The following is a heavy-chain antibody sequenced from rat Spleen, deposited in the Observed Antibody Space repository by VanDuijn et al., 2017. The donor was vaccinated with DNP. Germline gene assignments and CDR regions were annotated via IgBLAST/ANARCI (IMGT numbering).Heavy chain of an antibody. V-gene: IGHV3-1*01. CDR1: GSSITSNY. D-gene: IGHD1-7*01. Sequence: EVQLQESGSGLVKPSQSLSLTCSVTGSSITSNYWGWIRKLPGNKMEYNGHISYSGSTNYNPALKSRLYITSDTSKNHFFLQLNSVTTEDTATYYCARWTRYFVYWGQGGMVAVSS. CDR2: ISYSGST. CDR3: ARWTRYFVY. J-gene: IGHJ2*01.